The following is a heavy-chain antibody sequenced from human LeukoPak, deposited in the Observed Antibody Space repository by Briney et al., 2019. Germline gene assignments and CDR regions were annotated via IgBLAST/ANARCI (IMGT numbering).Heavy chain of an antibody. Sequence: PGGSLRLSCAASGFTFSSYWMHWVRQAPGKGLVWVSRINSDGSSTIYADSVKGRFTISRDNAKSTLYLQMNSLRAEDTAVYYCARDYGDYNFDYWGQGTLVTVSS. V-gene: IGHV3-74*01. J-gene: IGHJ4*02. CDR1: GFTFSSYW. CDR3: ARDYGDYNFDY. CDR2: INSDGSST. D-gene: IGHD4-17*01.